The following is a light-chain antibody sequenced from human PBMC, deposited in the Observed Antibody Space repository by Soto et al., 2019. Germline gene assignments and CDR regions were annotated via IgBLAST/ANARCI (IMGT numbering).Light chain of an antibody. J-gene: IGLJ1*01. CDR3: SSYTSSSTYV. CDR1: SSDVGGYRY. CDR2: EVS. V-gene: IGLV2-14*01. Sequence: QSVLTQPASVSGSPGQSITISCTGTSSDVGGYRYVSWYQQHPGKAPNLMIYEVSNRPSGVSNRFSGSKSGHTASLTISGLQAEDEADYYCSSYTSSSTYVFGTGTKLTVL.